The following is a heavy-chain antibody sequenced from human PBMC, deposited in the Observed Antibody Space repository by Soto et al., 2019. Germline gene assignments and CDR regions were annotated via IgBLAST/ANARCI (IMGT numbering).Heavy chain of an antibody. CDR2: IIPMFGTA. CDR1: GGTFNSNA. D-gene: IGHD1-1*01. CDR3: ARRAGYNWIGGIDY. V-gene: IGHV1-69*12. J-gene: IGHJ4*02. Sequence: QVQLVQSGAEVKKPGSSVKVACKASGGTFNSNAIGWVRQAPGQGLEWMGGIIPMFGTANYAQKFQGRLTITADELMSTAYMELSSLRSEDTAVYYCARRAGYNWIGGIDYWGQGTLVTVSS.